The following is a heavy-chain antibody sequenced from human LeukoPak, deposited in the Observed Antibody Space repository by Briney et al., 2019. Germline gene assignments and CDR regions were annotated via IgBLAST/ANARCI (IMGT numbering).Heavy chain of an antibody. CDR3: ASGQYSSSWYSFFDY. CDR2: IWYDGSNK. V-gene: IGHV3-33*01. J-gene: IGHJ4*02. Sequence: PGGSLRLSCVASGFTFSSYGMHWVRQAPGKGLEWVAVIWYDGSNKFYADSVKGRFTISRDNSKNTLYLQMNSLRAEDTAVYYCASGQYSSSWYSFFDYWGQGTLVTVSS. CDR1: GFTFSSYG. D-gene: IGHD6-13*01.